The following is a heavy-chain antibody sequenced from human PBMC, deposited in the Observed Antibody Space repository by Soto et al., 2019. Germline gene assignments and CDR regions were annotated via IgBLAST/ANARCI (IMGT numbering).Heavy chain of an antibody. Sequence: EVQLLESGGGLEPPGGSLRLSCVTSGFTFTSYGMSWVRQAPGKGLEWVSAISGSSDTYYPDSVKGRFTISRDNSRSTLYLQMNNLRAEDTAVYYCATYGGDSGGYEYFQRWGQGCLVTVSS. J-gene: IGHJ1*01. CDR2: ISGSSDT. CDR1: GFTFTSYG. CDR3: ATYGGDSGGYEYFQR. D-gene: IGHD4-17*01. V-gene: IGHV3-23*01.